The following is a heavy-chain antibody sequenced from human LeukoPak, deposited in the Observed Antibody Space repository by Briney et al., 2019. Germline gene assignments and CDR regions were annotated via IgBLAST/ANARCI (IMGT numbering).Heavy chain of an antibody. CDR2: IYYSGST. J-gene: IGHJ6*04. V-gene: IGHV4-59*01. CDR3: ARDSMRAAMVRRNYGMDV. D-gene: IGHD5-18*01. Sequence: PSETLSLTCTVSGVSISSYYWSWIRQPPGKGLEWLGYIYYSGSTNYNPSLKSRVTISVDTSKNQFSLKLSSVTAADTAVYYCARDSMRAAMVRRNYGMDVWGKGTTVTVSS. CDR1: GVSISSYY.